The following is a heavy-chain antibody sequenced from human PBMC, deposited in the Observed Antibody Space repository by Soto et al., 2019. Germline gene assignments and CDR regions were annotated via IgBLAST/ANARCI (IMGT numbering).Heavy chain of an antibody. V-gene: IGHV3-53*02. CDR3: ARDRGYCSSTSCYPYWYFDL. J-gene: IGHJ2*01. CDR1: GFTVSSNY. Sequence: EVQLVETGGGLIQPGGSLRLSCAASGFTVSSNYMSWVRQAPGKGLEWVSVIYSGGSTYYADSVKGRFTISRDNSKNTLYLQMNSQRAEDTAVYYCARDRGYCSSTSCYPYWYFDLWGRGTLVTVSS. CDR2: IYSGGST. D-gene: IGHD2-2*01.